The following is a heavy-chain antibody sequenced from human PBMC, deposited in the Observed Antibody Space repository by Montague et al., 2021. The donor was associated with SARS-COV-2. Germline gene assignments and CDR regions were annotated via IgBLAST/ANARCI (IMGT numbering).Heavy chain of an antibody. V-gene: IGHV6-1*01. J-gene: IGHJ5*02. D-gene: IGHD3-10*01. CDR3: ARDLDYYGSGSYPEGFDP. CDR1: GDSVSSNSAA. CDR2: TYYRSKWYN. Sequence: CAISGDSVSSNSAAWNWTRQSPSRGLEWLGRTYYRSKWYNDYAVSVKSRITINPDTSKNQFSLPLNSVTPEDTAVYYCARDLDYYGSGSYPEGFDPWGRGTLVTVPA.